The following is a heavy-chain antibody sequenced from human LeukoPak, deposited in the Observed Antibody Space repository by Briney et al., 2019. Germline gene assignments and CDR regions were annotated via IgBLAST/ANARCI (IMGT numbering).Heavy chain of an antibody. D-gene: IGHD2-8*02. CDR2: ISSGTNYI. CDR3: ARSAGGNYFDY. CDR1: GFTFDNYN. V-gene: IGHV3-21*01. Sequence: GGSLRLSCAASGFTFDNYNMNWVRQAPGKGLEWISSISSGTNYIFEADSVKGRFTVTKDTALNSLSLQMNSLRADDTAVYYCARSAGGNYFDYWDQGTLVTVSS. J-gene: IGHJ4*02.